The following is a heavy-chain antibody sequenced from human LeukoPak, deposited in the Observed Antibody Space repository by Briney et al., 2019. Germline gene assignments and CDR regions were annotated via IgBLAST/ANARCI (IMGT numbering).Heavy chain of an antibody. Sequence: SETLSLTCTVSGASIRSSFWNWIRQPPGRGLEWIGYLSMRGTTNYNPSLKSRVTISADTSENQFSLKVSSVTAADTAVYYCTRNRGYYVNDYWGQGILVTVSS. CDR1: GASIRSSF. CDR3: TRNRGYYVNDY. V-gene: IGHV4-4*09. J-gene: IGHJ4*02. CDR2: LSMRGTT. D-gene: IGHD1-26*01.